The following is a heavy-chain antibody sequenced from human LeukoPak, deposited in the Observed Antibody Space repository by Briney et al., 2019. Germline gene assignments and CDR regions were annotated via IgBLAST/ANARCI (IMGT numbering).Heavy chain of an antibody. CDR1: GFTFSDYY. CDR2: ISYDGSNK. CDR3: ARGGVVPAAIHYYYGMDV. J-gene: IGHJ6*02. V-gene: IGHV3-30-3*01. D-gene: IGHD2-2*01. Sequence: PGGSLRLSCAASGFTFSDYYMSWVRQAPGKGLEWVAVISYDGSNKYYADSVKGRFTISRDNSKNTLYLQMNSLRAEDTAVYYCARGGVVPAAIHYYYGMDVWGQGTTVTVSS.